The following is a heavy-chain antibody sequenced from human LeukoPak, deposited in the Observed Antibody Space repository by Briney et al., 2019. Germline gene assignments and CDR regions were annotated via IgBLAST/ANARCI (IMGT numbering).Heavy chain of an antibody. CDR3: ARDSSARD. CDR1: GFTFSSSW. CDR2: IKADGSEK. J-gene: IGHJ4*02. V-gene: IGHV3-7*01. Sequence: GGSLRLSCAASGFTFSSSWMIWVRQAPGKGPEWLANIKADGSEKHYVDSVKGRFSISRDNAKNSLYLQMNSLRAEDTAVYYCARDSSARDWGQGTLVTVSS. D-gene: IGHD3-22*01.